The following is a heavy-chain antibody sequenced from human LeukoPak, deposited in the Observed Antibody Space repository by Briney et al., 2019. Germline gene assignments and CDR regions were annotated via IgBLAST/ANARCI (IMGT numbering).Heavy chain of an antibody. V-gene: IGHV3-48*04. Sequence: GSLRLSCAASGFTFSSYSMNWVRQAPGKGLEWISYIISSSRTVNYADSVKGRFTISRDNAKNALYLQMNTLRVEDTAVYYCTRDLMDYDVSTGLHNYYMDVWGQGTTVTVSS. D-gene: IGHD3-9*01. CDR1: GFTFSSYS. CDR2: IISSSRTV. CDR3: TRDLMDYDVSTGLHNYYMDV. J-gene: IGHJ6*02.